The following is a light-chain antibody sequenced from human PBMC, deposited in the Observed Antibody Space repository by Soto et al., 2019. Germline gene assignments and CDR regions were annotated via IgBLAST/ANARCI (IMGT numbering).Light chain of an antibody. CDR3: QQYGNSPIT. V-gene: IGKV3-20*01. J-gene: IGKJ5*01. Sequence: EIVLTQSPGTLSLSPGEXVTLSXRXXHYVSASSVAWYQQKRGQAPRLLMYGASSRPTGISDRFVGRGSGTDFSLTINRLEPEDSAVYYCQQYGNSPITFGQGTRLEIK. CDR2: GAS. CDR1: HYVSASS.